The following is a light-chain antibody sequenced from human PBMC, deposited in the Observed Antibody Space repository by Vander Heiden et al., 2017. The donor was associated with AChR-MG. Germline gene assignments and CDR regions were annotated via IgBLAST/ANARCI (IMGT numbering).Light chain of an antibody. CDR3: KQRIIGYPGPLT. Sequence: IVLTQSPATLSFSPGERAPLSCRASQSVSRYLAWYQQKPGQAPRLLIYDERNRAAGIPVRFSGSGSGTDFTLTISSLEPEEFEVYYCKQRIIGYPGPLTFGGGTKVEIK. CDR1: QSVSRY. V-gene: IGKV3-11*01. CDR2: DER. J-gene: IGKJ4*01.